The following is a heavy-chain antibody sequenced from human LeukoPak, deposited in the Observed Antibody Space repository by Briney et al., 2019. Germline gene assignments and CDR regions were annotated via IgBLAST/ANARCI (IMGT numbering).Heavy chain of an antibody. CDR1: GGSFSGYY. D-gene: IGHD6-19*01. CDR3: ARVSSAGIWDY. Sequence: SETLSLTCTVSGGSFSGYYWSWIRQPAGKGLEWIGRIYTSGSTNYNPSLESRVTMSVDTSKNQFSLKLSSVTAADTAVYYCARVSSAGIWDYWGQGALVTVSS. V-gene: IGHV4-4*07. CDR2: IYTSGST. J-gene: IGHJ4*02.